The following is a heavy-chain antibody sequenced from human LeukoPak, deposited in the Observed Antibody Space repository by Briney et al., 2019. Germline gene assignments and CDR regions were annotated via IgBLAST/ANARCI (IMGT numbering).Heavy chain of an antibody. CDR1: GFTFSSYA. V-gene: IGHV3-23*01. CDR3: AKDPVGAQRGDWFDP. CDR2: ISGSGGST. J-gene: IGHJ5*02. D-gene: IGHD1-26*01. Sequence: PGGSLRLSCAASGFTFSSYAMSWVRQAPGKGLEWVSAISGSGGSTYYADSVKGRFTISRDNSKNTLYLQMNSLRAEDTAVYYCAKDPVGAQRGDWFDPWGQGTLVTVSS.